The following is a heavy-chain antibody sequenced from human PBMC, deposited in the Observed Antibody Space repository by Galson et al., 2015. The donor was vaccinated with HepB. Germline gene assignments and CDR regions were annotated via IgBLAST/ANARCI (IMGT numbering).Heavy chain of an antibody. D-gene: IGHD5-18*01. V-gene: IGHV1-18*01. Sequence: SVHTGDKGSGYTFSCNRIRQAQQGPLHGLAWIGSISGDNAHTHYAQKLQGRVTMTTDTSTSTAYMELTSLRSDDTAVYYCARGGYSYGKFDYWGQGTLVTVSS. CDR2: ISGDNAHT. J-gene: IGHJ4*02. CDR1: GYTFSCNR. CDR3: ARGGYSYGKFDY.